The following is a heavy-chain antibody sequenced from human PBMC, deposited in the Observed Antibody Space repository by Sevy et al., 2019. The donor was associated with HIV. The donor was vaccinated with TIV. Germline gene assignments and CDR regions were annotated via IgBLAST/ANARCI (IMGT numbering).Heavy chain of an antibody. V-gene: IGHV1-69*06. CDR1: GGTFSSYA. CDR2: IIPIFRTA. CDR3: AREAVLRFLEWPPAVYYFDY. J-gene: IGHJ4*02. Sequence: ASVKVSCKASGGTFSSYAISWVRQAPGQGLEWMGGIIPIFRTANYAQKFQGRVTITADKSTSTAYMELSSLRSEDTAVYYCAREAVLRFLEWPPAVYYFDYWGQGTLVTVSS. D-gene: IGHD3-3*01.